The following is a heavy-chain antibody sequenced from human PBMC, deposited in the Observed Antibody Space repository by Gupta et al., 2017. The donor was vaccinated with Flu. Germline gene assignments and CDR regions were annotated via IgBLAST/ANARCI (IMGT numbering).Heavy chain of an antibody. CDR1: TFSDAW. Sequence: TFSDAWMSWVRLAPGKGLEWVGRTKGGGGGPDYATAVNGRFTISRDDSKNTVFLDMSGLNAEDTAMYYCNYRGTVTTMDVWGQGTLVTVSS. D-gene: IGHD4-17*01. J-gene: IGHJ4*02. CDR2: TKGGGGGP. CDR3: NYRGTVTTMDV. V-gene: IGHV3-15*05.